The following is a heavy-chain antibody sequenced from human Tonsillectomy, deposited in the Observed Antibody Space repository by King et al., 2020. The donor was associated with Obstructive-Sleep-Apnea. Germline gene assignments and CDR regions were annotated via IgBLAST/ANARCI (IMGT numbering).Heavy chain of an antibody. CDR3: AGEFGTSGYYFIDY. J-gene: IGHJ4*02. V-gene: IGHV3-30*04. CDR1: GFTFSTYA. Sequence: VQLVESGGGVVQPGRSLRLSCAASGFTFSTYAMHWVRQAPGKGLEWVAVISYDGSNQYYADSVKGRFTISRDNSKNTLYLQMNTLRAEDTAVYFCAGEFGTSGYYFIDYWGQGTLVTVSS. CDR2: ISYDGSNQ. D-gene: IGHD3-22*01.